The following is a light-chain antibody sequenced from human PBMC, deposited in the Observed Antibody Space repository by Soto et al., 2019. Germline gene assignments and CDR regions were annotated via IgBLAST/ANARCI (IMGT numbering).Light chain of an antibody. J-gene: IGKJ4*01. CDR1: QSVGSN. V-gene: IGKV3-15*01. Sequence: EIVMTQSPATLSVSPGERATLSCRARQSVGSNLAWYQRKPGQAPMLLIYSASTRATDVPARFSGSGSGTEFTLTISSLQSEDFAFYFCQQYDNWLTFGGGTKGEI. CDR2: SAS. CDR3: QQYDNWLT.